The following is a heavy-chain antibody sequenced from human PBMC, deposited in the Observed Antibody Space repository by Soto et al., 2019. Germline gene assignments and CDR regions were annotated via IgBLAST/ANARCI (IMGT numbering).Heavy chain of an antibody. J-gene: IGHJ3*02. Sequence: EVLLVESGGGLVKPGGSLRLSCAASGFTFTTYSISWVRQAPGKGLAWVSSISSSGTYIYYADSVKGRFTISRDNAKNSVFLQMNSLTADDTALYYCARDRARTTNAFDIWGQGTMVTVSS. CDR1: GFTFTTYS. D-gene: IGHD3-10*01. V-gene: IGHV3-21*01. CDR3: ARDRARTTNAFDI. CDR2: ISSSGTYI.